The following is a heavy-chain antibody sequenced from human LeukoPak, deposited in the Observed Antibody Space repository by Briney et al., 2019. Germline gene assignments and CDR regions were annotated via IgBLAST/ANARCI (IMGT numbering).Heavy chain of an antibody. V-gene: IGHV4-4*07. CDR1: GGSISSYY. D-gene: IGHD3-22*01. Sequence: PSETLSLTCTVSGGSISSYYWSWIRQPAGKGLEWIGRIYTSGSTNYNPSLKSRVTMSVDTSKNQFSLKLSSVTAADTAVYYCARGRRTYYYDSRGYQRYFDLWGRGTLVTVSS. CDR2: IYTSGST. J-gene: IGHJ2*01. CDR3: ARGRRTYYYDSRGYQRYFDL.